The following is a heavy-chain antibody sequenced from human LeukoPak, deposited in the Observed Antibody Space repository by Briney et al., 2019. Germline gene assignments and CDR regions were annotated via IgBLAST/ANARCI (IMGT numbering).Heavy chain of an antibody. V-gene: IGHV3-21*01. Sequence: GGSLRLSCAASGLTFSSYTMNWVRQAPGRGLEWVSSINSRTGYISYADSLKGRFTISRDNAKNSLYLQMNSLRADGTAVYYCARGAYYFDYWGQGVLVTVSS. J-gene: IGHJ4*02. CDR3: ARGAYYFDY. CDR2: INSRTGYI. CDR1: GLTFSSYT.